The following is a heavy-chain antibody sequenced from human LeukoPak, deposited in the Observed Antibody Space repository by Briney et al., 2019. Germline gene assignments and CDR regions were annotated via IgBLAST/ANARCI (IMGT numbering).Heavy chain of an antibody. CDR1: GFIFSSYS. J-gene: IGHJ4*02. CDR2: ISYDGSNK. CDR3: AKEERRYGSGSYPFDY. V-gene: IGHV3-30*18. D-gene: IGHD3-10*01. Sequence: GGSLRLSCAASGFIFSSYSMNWVRQAPGKGLEWVAVISYDGSNKYYADSVKGRFTISRDNSKNTLYLQMNSLRAEDTAVYYCAKEERRYGSGSYPFDYWGQGTLVTVSS.